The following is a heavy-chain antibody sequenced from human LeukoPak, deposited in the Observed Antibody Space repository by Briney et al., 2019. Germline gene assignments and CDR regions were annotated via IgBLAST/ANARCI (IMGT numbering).Heavy chain of an antibody. V-gene: IGHV4-59*08. CDR1: GGSISSYY. CDR2: IYYSGST. CDR3: ARYTDYRLEY. Sequence: PSETLSLTCTVSGGSISSYYWSWIRQPPGKGLEWIGYIYYSGSTNYNPSLKSRVTISVDTSKNQFSLKLSSVTAADTAVYYCARYTDYRLEYWGQGTLATVSS. D-gene: IGHD4/OR15-4a*01. J-gene: IGHJ4*02.